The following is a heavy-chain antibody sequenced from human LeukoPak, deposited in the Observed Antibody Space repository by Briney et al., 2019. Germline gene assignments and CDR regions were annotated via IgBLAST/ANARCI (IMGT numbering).Heavy chain of an antibody. CDR1: GGSFSGYY. Sequence: SETLSLTCAVSGGSFSGYYWSWIRQPPGKGLEWIWEINHSGSTNYNPSLKSRVTISVDTSKNQFSLKLSSVTAADTAVYYCARGPLRGDGYNYHDDWGQGTLVTVSS. CDR3: ARGPLRGDGYNYHDD. CDR2: INHSGST. J-gene: IGHJ4*02. V-gene: IGHV4-34*01. D-gene: IGHD5-24*01.